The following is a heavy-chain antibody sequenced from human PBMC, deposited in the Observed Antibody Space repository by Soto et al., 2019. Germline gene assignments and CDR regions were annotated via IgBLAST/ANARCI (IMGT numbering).Heavy chain of an antibody. D-gene: IGHD5-18*01. J-gene: IGHJ4*02. V-gene: IGHV4-59*08. CDR3: ARHVLGVDTAMVEFDY. CDR1: GGSITNYY. Sequence: SETLSLTCTVSGGSITNYYWSWIRQPPGKGLEWIGYIYYSGSTNYNPSLKSRVTISVDTSKNQFSLKLSSVTAADTAVYYCARHVLGVDTAMVEFDYWAQRTLVTVSA. CDR2: IYYSGST.